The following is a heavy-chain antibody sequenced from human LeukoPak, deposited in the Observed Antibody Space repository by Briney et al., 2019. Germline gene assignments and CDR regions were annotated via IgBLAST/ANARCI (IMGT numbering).Heavy chain of an antibody. D-gene: IGHD6-13*01. J-gene: IGHJ4*02. CDR3: GRAGYSSSWYAN. CDR2: IYYSGST. V-gene: IGHV4-59*01. CDR1: GGSISSYY. Sequence: PSETLSLTCTVSGGSISSYYWSWIRQPPGKGLEWIGYIYYSGSTNYNPSLKSRVTISVDTSKNEFSLKLSSVTAADTAVYYCGRAGYSSSWYANWGQGTLVTVSS.